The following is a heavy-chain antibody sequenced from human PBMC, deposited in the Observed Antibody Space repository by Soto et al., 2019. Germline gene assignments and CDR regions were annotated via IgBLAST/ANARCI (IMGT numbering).Heavy chain of an antibody. CDR1: GFTFSDSY. CDR3: SRDPRLLDY. V-gene: IGHV3-11*01. CDR2: ISGKGNDV. J-gene: IGHJ4*02. Sequence: QVQLVESGGGLVNPGGSLRLSCTASGFTFSDSYMSWIRQAPGKGLEWVSYISGKGNDVVYADSVKGRFTVSRDNAKNSLFLQMNSLRAEDTAVYYCSRDPRLLDYWGQGTLVTVSS.